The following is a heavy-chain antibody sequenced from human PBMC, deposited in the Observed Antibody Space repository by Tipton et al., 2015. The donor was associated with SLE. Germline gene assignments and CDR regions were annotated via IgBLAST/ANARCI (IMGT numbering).Heavy chain of an antibody. CDR3: ARDQEDQGYSYGPDAFDI. D-gene: IGHD5-18*01. J-gene: IGHJ3*02. CDR1: GGSFSGYY. Sequence: TLSLTCAVYGGSFSGYYWSWIRQPPGKGLEWVGEIDHSGSTNYSPSLKSRVTISVDTSKNQFSLKLSSMTAADTAVYYCARDQEDQGYSYGPDAFDIWAKGQWSPSLQ. CDR2: IDHSGST. V-gene: IGHV4-34*01.